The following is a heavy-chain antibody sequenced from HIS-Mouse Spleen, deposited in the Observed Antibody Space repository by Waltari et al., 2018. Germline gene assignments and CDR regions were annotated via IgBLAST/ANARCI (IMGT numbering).Heavy chain of an antibody. CDR3: AREPHLQLELAFDI. Sequence: QVQLQESGPGLVKPSETLSLTCTVSGYSISSGYYWGWIRQPPGKGLEWIGSIYHSGSTSSNPALKSRVTIAVDTSKNQFSLKLSSVTAADTAVYYCAREPHLQLELAFDIWGQGTMVTVSS. J-gene: IGHJ3*02. CDR1: GYSISSGYY. D-gene: IGHD1-1*01. V-gene: IGHV4-38-2*02. CDR2: IYHSGST.